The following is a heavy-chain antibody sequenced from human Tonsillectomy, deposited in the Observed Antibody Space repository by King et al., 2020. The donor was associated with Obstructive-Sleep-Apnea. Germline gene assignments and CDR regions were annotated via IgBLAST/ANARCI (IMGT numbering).Heavy chain of an antibody. V-gene: IGHV3-23*04. D-gene: IGHD3-22*01. CDR3: AKDWEYYYDSSNHGGGMDV. CDR1: GFTFSSYA. CDR2: ISGSGGST. Sequence: VQLVESGGGLVQPGGSLRLSRAASGFTFSSYAMSWVRQAPGKGLEWVSAISGSGGSTYYADSGKGRFPISRDNSKNTLYLQMNSLRAEDTAVYYCAKDWEYYYDSSNHGGGMDVWGQGTTVTVSS. J-gene: IGHJ6*02.